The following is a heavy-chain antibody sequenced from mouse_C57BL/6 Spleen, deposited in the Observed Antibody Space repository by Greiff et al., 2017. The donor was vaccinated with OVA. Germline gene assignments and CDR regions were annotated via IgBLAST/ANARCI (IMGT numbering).Heavy chain of an antibody. J-gene: IGHJ2*01. CDR1: GYTFTSYW. CDR3: ARVGGTVDY. CDR2: IHPNSGST. Sequence: QVHVKQPGAELVKPGASVKLSCKASGYTFTSYWMHWVKQRPGQGLEWIGMIHPNSGSTNYNEKFKSKATLTVDKSSSTAYMQLSSLTSEDSAVYYCARVGGTVDYWGQGTTLTVSS. V-gene: IGHV1-64*01. D-gene: IGHD3-3*01.